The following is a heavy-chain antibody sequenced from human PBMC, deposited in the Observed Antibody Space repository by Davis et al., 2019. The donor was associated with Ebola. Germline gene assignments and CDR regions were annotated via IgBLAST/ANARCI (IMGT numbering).Heavy chain of an antibody. Sequence: ASVQVSCKASGYTFTGYYMHWVRQAPGQGLEWMGWINPNSGGTNYAQKFQGWVTMTRDTSISTAYMELSRLRSDDTAVYYCARELVVYAQIVATMSYGMDVWGQGTTVTVSS. D-gene: IGHD2-8*02. J-gene: IGHJ6*02. CDR3: ARELVVYAQIVATMSYGMDV. CDR1: GYTFTGYY. CDR2: INPNSGGT. V-gene: IGHV1-2*04.